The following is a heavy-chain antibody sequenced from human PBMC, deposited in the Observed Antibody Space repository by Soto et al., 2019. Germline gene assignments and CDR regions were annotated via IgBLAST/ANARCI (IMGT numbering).Heavy chain of an antibody. CDR2: IYYSGST. CDR1: GGSISSSSYY. Sequence: SSETLSLTCTVSGGSISSSSYYWGWIRQPPGKGLEWIGSIYYSGSTYYNPSLKSRVTISVDTSKNQFSLKLSSVTAADTAVYYCASTINNYYYYYGMDVWGQGTTVTVSS. CDR3: ASTINNYYYYYGMDV. J-gene: IGHJ6*02. V-gene: IGHV4-39*01.